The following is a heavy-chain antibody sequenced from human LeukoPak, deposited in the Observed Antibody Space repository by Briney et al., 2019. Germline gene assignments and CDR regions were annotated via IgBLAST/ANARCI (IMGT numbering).Heavy chain of an antibody. CDR2: IIPVLNIT. J-gene: IGHJ4*02. V-gene: IGHV1-69*04. CDR1: GGTFSSSA. D-gene: IGHD1-26*01. Sequence: ASVKVSCKTSGGTFSSSAITWVRQAPGQGLEWMGRIIPVLNITTYAQKFQGSVTITADESTSTAYMELSSLRSEDTAVYYCARVNVGADFDYWGQGTLVTVSS. CDR3: ARVNVGADFDY.